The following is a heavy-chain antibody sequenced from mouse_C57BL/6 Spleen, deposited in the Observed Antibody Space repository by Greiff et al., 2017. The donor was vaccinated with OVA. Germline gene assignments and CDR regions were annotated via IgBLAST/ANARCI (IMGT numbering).Heavy chain of an antibody. J-gene: IGHJ4*01. CDR3: ARGGDGYSFMDY. D-gene: IGHD2-3*01. V-gene: IGHV5-4*03. CDR2: ISDGGSYT. CDR1: GFTFSSYA. Sequence: EVMLVESGGGLVKPGGSLKLSCAASGFTFSSYAMSWVRQTPEKRLEWVATISDGGSYTYYPDNVKGRFTISRDNAKNNLYLQMSQLKSEDTAMYDCARGGDGYSFMDYWGQGTSVTVSS.